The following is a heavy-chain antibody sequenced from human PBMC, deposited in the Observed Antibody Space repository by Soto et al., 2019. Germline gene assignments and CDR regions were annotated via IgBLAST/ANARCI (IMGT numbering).Heavy chain of an antibody. CDR2: ITSNGNYT. V-gene: IGHV3-64*01. CDR1: GFTFSSYA. D-gene: IGHD2-21*01. CDR3: ARRIPFGYSMDV. J-gene: IGHJ6*02. Sequence: EVQLVESGGGLVQPGGSLRLSCAASGFTFSSYAMHWVRQAPGKGLEYVSAITSNGNYTDYASSVKGRFTISRDNSKNTRYLQMGSLRAEDMAVYYCARRIPFGYSMDVWGQGTTVTVSS.